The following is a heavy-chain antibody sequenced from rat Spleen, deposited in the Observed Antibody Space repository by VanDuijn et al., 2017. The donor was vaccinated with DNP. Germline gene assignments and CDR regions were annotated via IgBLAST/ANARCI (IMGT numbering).Heavy chain of an antibody. J-gene: IGHJ2*01. V-gene: IGHV5S10*01. CDR3: ARGQLPFDY. CDR1: GFTFSDYN. CDR2: ISTSGSRT. D-gene: IGHD1-10*01. Sequence: EVQLVESGGGLVQAGRSLKLSCAASGFTFSDYNMAWVRQAPKKGLEWVATISTSGSRTYYPDSVKGRFTVSRDNAKSTLYLQMDSLRSEDTATYYCARGQLPFDYWGQGVMVTVSS.